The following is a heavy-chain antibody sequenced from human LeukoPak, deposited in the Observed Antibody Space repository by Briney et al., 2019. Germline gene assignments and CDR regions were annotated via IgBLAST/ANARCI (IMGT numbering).Heavy chain of an antibody. Sequence: GSSVKVSCKASGGTXSSYAISGVRQAPGQGLEWMGGIIPIFGTANYAQKFQGRVTITADESTSTAYMELSSLRSEDTAVYYCAREGYYDSSGEYDAFDIWGQGTMVTVSS. D-gene: IGHD3-22*01. CDR3: AREGYYDSSGEYDAFDI. J-gene: IGHJ3*02. CDR2: IIPIFGTA. CDR1: GGTXSSYA. V-gene: IGHV1-69*01.